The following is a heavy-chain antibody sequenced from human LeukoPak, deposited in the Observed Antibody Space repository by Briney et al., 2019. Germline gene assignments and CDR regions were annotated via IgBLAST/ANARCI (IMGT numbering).Heavy chain of an antibody. CDR2: INSSVDVT. D-gene: IGHD2-21*02. Sequence: ASVKVSCTASGYTFSSHSMHWVRQAPGQGLEWMGIINSSVDVTTYAQNFQGRVIMTRDMSTSTVYMELSSLRSEDTAVYYCARDRDWHFDYWGQGTLVTVSS. V-gene: IGHV1-46*01. J-gene: IGHJ4*02. CDR3: ARDRDWHFDY. CDR1: GYTFSSHS.